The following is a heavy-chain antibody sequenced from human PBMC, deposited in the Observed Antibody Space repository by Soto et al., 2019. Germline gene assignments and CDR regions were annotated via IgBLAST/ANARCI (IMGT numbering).Heavy chain of an antibody. CDR3: ARGPRRYCSGGRCYFAFDI. Sequence: QVQLQQWGAGLLKPSETLSLTCAVYGWSFSGYYWSWIRQPPGKGLERIGEINHSGSTNYNPSLKCRVTISVDTSTNQFSLKLSSVTAADTAVYYCARGPRRYCSGGRCYFAFDIWGQGTMVTVSS. V-gene: IGHV4-34*01. J-gene: IGHJ3*02. CDR2: INHSGST. CDR1: GWSFSGYY. D-gene: IGHD2-15*01.